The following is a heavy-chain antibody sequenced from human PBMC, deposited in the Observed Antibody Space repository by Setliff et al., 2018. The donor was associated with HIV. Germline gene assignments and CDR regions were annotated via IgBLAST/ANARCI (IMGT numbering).Heavy chain of an antibody. Sequence: PSETLSLTCAVYGGSFSDYYWTWIRQSPGKGLEWIGEINHRGSTNYNPSLKSRVTVSVDTSKNQFSLKLGSVTAADTAVYYCARESPSSSWFYFDFWGQGTLVTVLL. V-gene: IGHV4-34*01. D-gene: IGHD6-13*01. CDR3: ARESPSSSWFYFDF. CDR1: GGSFSDYY. J-gene: IGHJ4*02. CDR2: INHRGST.